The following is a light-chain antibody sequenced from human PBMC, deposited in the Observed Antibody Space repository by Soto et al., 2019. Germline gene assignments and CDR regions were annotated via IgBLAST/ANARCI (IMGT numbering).Light chain of an antibody. J-gene: IGLJ2*01. Sequence: QSVLTQPAPVSGSPGQSITISCTGTSSDVGGYNYVSWYQQYPDKAPKLMIYEVSNRPSGVSNRFSGSKSGNTASLTISGLQADDEADYYCSSYTSSSTPLFGGGTKLTVL. CDR3: SSYTSSSTPL. CDR1: SSDVGGYNY. V-gene: IGLV2-14*01. CDR2: EVS.